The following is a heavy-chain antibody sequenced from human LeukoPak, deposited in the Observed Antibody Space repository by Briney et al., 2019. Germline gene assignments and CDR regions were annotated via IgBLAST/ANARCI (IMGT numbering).Heavy chain of an antibody. J-gene: IGHJ3*02. Sequence: SETLSLTCAVYGGSFSGYYWSWIRQPPGKGLEWIGEINHSGSTNYNPSLKSRVTISVDTAKNQFSLKLSSVTAADTAVYCCARTVVVAAAIFVFDIWGEGTMVTVSS. CDR2: INHSGST. D-gene: IGHD2-2*02. CDR3: ARTVVVAAAIFVFDI. CDR1: GGSFSGYY. V-gene: IGHV4-34*01.